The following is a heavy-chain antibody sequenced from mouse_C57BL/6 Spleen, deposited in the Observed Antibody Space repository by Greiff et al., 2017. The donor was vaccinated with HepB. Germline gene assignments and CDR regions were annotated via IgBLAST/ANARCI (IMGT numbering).Heavy chain of an antibody. CDR1: GFTFSDYG. V-gene: IGHV5-17*01. J-gene: IGHJ1*03. CDR2: ISSGSSTI. Sequence: VDSCLFLVKPGWSLKLSCAASGFTFSDYGMHWVRQAPEKGLEWVAYISSGSSTIYYADTVKGRFTISRDNAKNTLFLQMTSLRSEDTAMYYCARDGSRRDWYFDVWGTGTTVTVSS. D-gene: IGHD1-1*01. CDR3: ARDGSRRDWYFDV.